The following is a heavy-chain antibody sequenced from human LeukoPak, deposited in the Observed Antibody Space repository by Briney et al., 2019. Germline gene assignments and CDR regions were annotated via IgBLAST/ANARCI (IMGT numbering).Heavy chain of an antibody. J-gene: IGHJ6*02. CDR3: AREGTAMTTYYAMDV. CDR1: GFTFRSYA. D-gene: IGHD5-18*01. CDR2: ISFDGGSD. Sequence: GKSLRLSCEASGFTFRSYAMHWVRQAPGKGLEWMAAISFDGGSDSYADAVRGRFTISRDNSKNTLFLQMNSLRAEDTAVYYCAREGTAMTTYYAMDVWGQGTTVTVSS. V-gene: IGHV3-30*03.